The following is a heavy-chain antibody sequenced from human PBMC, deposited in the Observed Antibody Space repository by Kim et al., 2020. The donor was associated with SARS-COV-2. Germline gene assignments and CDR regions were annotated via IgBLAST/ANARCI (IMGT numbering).Heavy chain of an antibody. J-gene: IGHJ4*02. D-gene: IGHD4-17*01. V-gene: IGHV3-74*01. CDR3: AEARWFDY. Sequence: GRGTLYADSVKGRFTISRDNAKNTVDLQMNSLRAEDTAVYYCAEARWFDYWGQGSLVSVSS. CDR2: GRGT.